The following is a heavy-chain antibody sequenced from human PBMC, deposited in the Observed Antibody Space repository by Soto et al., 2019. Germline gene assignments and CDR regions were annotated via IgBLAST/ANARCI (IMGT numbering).Heavy chain of an antibody. CDR3: AGFIGGVIVEFPAGQPYLAY. D-gene: IGHD3-16*02. Sequence: GGSLRLSCAASGFTFSSYAMHWVRQAPGKGLEWVAVISYDGSNKYYADSVKGRFTISRDNSKNTLYLQMNSLRAEDTAVYYCAGFIGGVIVEFPAGQPYLAYWGQGTLVTVS. CDR2: ISYDGSNK. J-gene: IGHJ4*02. CDR1: GFTFSSYA. V-gene: IGHV3-30-3*01.